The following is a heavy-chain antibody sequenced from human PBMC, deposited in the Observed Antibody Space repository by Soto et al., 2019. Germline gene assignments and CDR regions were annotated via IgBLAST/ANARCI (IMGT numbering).Heavy chain of an antibody. J-gene: IGHJ6*02. CDR2: ISYEGSNK. D-gene: IGHD1-26*01. V-gene: IGHV3-30-3*01. Sequence: GGSLRLSCAASGFTFSPHAMHWVRQGPGKGLEWVAVISYEGSNKYYADSVKGRFTISRDNSKNTLYLQMNSLRADDTAVYYCARESDSGSYTSYYGMDVWGQGTTVTVSS. CDR3: ARESDSGSYTSYYGMDV. CDR1: GFTFSPHA.